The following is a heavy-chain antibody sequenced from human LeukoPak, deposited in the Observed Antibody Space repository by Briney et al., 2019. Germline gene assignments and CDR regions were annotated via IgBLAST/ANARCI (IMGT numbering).Heavy chain of an antibody. D-gene: IGHD3-22*01. CDR3: ARAMGHYYDSSGYYYH. V-gene: IGHV3-74*01. CDR2: INTDGRST. J-gene: IGHJ1*01. CDR1: GFTFSSYW. Sequence: GGSLRLSCAASGFTFSSYWMHWVRQAPGKGLVWVSRINTDGRSTSYADSVKGRFTISRDNAKNTLYLQMNSLRAEDTAVYYCARAMGHYYDSSGYYYHWGQGTLVTVSS.